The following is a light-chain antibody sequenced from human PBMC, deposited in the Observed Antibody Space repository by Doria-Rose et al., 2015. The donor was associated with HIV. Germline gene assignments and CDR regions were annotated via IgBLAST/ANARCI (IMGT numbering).Light chain of an antibody. CDR1: QSLLYTSKNY. CDR3: QQYYDTPS. CDR2: VAS. Sequence: DIQVTQSPESLGMSLGERATLNCKSNQSLLYTSKNYLAWYQQKPGQPPKLLIYVASTQQSGVPARFSGSGSGTDFTLTISSLEAEDVAVYYCQQYYDTPSFGPGTTVDIK. J-gene: IGKJ3*01. V-gene: IGKV4-1*01.